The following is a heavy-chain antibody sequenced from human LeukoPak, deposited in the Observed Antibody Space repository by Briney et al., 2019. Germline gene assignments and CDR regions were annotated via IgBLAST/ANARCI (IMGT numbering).Heavy chain of an antibody. CDR3: ATDRMQWLVPPYYYYGMGV. D-gene: IGHD6-19*01. CDR1: GYTLTELS. J-gene: IGHJ6*02. CDR2: FDPEDGET. V-gene: IGHV1-24*01. Sequence: GASVKVSCKVSGYTLTELSMHWVRQAPGKGLEWMGGFDPEDGETIYAQKFQGRVTMTEDTSTDTAYMELSSLRSEDTAVYYCATDRMQWLVPPYYYYGMGVWGQGTTVTVSS.